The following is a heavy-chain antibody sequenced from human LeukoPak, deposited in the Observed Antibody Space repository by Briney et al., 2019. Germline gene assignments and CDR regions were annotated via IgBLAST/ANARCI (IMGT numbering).Heavy chain of an antibody. CDR2: ISGDGGRT. D-gene: IGHD3-16*02. J-gene: IGHJ3*02. V-gene: IGHV3-43*02. CDR3: AKAYYDYVWGSYRYFCAFDI. CDR1: GFTFDDYA. Sequence: GGSLRLSCAASGFTFDDYAMHWVRQAPGKGLEWVSLISGDGGRTLYADSVKGRFTISRDNSKNSLYLQMNSLRTEDTAFYYRAKAYYDYVWGSYRYFCAFDIWGQGTMVTVSS.